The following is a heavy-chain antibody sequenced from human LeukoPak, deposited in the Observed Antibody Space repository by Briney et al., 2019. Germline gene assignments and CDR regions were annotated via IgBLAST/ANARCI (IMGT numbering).Heavy chain of an antibody. J-gene: IGHJ4*02. D-gene: IGHD2-15*01. CDR2: IKEDGGET. V-gene: IGHV3-7*04. CDR3: ARDRGGRSGLDD. CDR1: GITFSRFW. Sequence: GGSLRLSCAASGITFSRFWMSWVRQAPGKGLEWVAFIKEDGGETYYVDSVKGRFTISRDNAENSLYLQMNSLRAEDTAVYYCARDRGGRSGLDDWGQGTLVTVSS.